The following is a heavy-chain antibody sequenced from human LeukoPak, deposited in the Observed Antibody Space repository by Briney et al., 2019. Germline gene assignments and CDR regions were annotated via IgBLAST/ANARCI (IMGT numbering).Heavy chain of an antibody. Sequence: ASVTVSFTTSGYPFSSYYMHWVRQAPGQGLEWMGIFEPISGTKRVAEKFQGRVNMTRDTATSTVYMELSSLRPEDTAMYYCARDKDEVAHCDWFDPWGQGTQVTVSS. CDR1: GYPFSSYY. J-gene: IGHJ5*02. D-gene: IGHD2-21*01. V-gene: IGHV1-46*01. CDR2: FEPISGTK. CDR3: ARDKDEVAHCDWFDP.